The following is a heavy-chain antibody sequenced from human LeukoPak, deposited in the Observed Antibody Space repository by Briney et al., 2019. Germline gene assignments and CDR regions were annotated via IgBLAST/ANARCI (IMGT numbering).Heavy chain of an antibody. CDR1: GFTFSSYW. CDR3: TTERAYGDYEGVFDY. CDR2: INQDGGEK. D-gene: IGHD4-17*01. J-gene: IGHJ4*02. Sequence: PGGSLRLSCAASGFTFSSYWMSWVRQAPGKGLEWVANINQDGGEKNYVDSVKGRFTISRDNAKNSLSLQMNSLKTEDTAVYYCTTERAYGDYEGVFDYWGQGTLVTVSS. V-gene: IGHV3-7*03.